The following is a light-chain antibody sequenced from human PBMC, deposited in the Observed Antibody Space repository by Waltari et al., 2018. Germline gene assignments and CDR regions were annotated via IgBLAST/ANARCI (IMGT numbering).Light chain of an antibody. V-gene: IGLV2-14*03. Sequence: QSALTQPASVSGSPGQSITISCTATSSDFGANKYVSWYQQPPGKAPKVVIYDVTERPSGVSNRFSGSKSGSTASLTISGLQTEDEADYYCSSRTNSITWVFGGGTKVTVL. J-gene: IGLJ3*02. CDR3: SSRTNSITWV. CDR1: SSDFGANKY. CDR2: DVT.